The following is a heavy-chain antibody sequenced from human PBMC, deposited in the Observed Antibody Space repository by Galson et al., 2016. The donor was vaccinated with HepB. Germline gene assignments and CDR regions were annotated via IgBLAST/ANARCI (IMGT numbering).Heavy chain of an antibody. Sequence: SLRLSCAASGFTFSSYAISWVRQAPGKGLEWVSAIRGSGSNTYYADSVKGRFAISRDNSKNTLYLQMNSLRGEDTAVYYCAKALSGWSPFVWWGQGTLVTVSS. J-gene: IGHJ4*02. CDR2: IRGSGSNT. CDR1: GFTFSSYA. D-gene: IGHD6-19*01. V-gene: IGHV3-23*01. CDR3: AKALSGWSPFVW.